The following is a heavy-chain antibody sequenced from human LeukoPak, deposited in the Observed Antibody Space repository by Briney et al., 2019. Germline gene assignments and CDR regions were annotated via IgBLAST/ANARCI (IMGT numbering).Heavy chain of an antibody. CDR2: INPNSGGT. V-gene: IGHV1-2*04. CDR3: ARGEVGVDPILTVDV. CDR1: GYTFTGYY. Sequence: ASVKVSCKASGYTFTGYYMHWVRQAPGQGLEWMGWINPNSGGTNYAQKFQGWVTMTRDTSISTAYMELSRLRSDDTAVYYCARGEVGVDPILTVDVWGQGTTVTVSS. D-gene: IGHD5-24*01. J-gene: IGHJ6*02.